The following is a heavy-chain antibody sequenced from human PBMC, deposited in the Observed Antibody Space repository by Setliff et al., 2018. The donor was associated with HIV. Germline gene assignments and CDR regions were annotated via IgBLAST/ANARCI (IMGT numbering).Heavy chain of an antibody. CDR1: GGSISSSGPGYY. V-gene: IGHV4-39*07. J-gene: IGHJ6*02. D-gene: IGHD2-2*01. CDR3: ARGRSCSSSSCYLVYYYYYGMDV. Sequence: SDTLSLTCTVSGGSISSSGPGYYWGWVRQAPGGGLEWIGRVYYSGSTYYNPSLKSRVTISVDTSKNQFSLRLSSVTAADTAVYYCARGRSCSSSSCYLVYYYYYGMDVWGHGSTVTVSS. CDR2: VYYSGST.